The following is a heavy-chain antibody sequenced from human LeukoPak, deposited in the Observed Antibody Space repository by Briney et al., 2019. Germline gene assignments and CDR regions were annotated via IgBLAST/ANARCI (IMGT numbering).Heavy chain of an antibody. Sequence: SGGSLRLSCAASGFTFRSYSMSWVRQAPGKGLEWVANIKQDGGETDYVDSVKGRFTISRDNARNSLYLQMNSLRAEDTAVYYCARDRGGSYSAIDYWGQGTLVTVSS. V-gene: IGHV3-7*01. D-gene: IGHD1-26*01. J-gene: IGHJ4*02. CDR1: GFTFRSYS. CDR2: IKQDGGET. CDR3: ARDRGGSYSAIDY.